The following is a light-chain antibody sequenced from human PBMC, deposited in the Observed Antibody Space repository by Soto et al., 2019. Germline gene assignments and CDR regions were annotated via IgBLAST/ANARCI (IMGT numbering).Light chain of an antibody. CDR2: SNN. V-gene: IGLV1-44*01. J-gene: IGLJ1*01. Sequence: QSVLTQPPSASGTPGQRGTISCSGARSNIGSNSVNWYQQLPGTAPKLLIYSNNQRPSGVPDRFSGSKSGTSASLAISGLQSEDEADYYCAAWDDSLNGRYVFGTGTKLTVL. CDR3: AAWDDSLNGRYV. CDR1: RSNIGSNS.